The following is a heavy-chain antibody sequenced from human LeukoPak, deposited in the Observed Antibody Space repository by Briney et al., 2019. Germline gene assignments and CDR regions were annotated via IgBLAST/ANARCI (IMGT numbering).Heavy chain of an antibody. V-gene: IGHV5-51*01. Sequence: KLGESLKISCKGSGYSFTKYWIGWVRQMPGKGLEWMAIIYPGDSDTRYSPSFQGQVTISADKSISTAYLQWSSLKASDTAMYYCARYTAMVFFDYWGQGTLVTVSS. CDR1: GYSFTKYW. CDR2: IYPGDSDT. D-gene: IGHD5-18*01. CDR3: ARYTAMVFFDY. J-gene: IGHJ4*02.